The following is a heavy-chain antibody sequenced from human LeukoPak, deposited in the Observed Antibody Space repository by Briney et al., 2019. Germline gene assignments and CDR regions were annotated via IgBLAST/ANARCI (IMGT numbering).Heavy chain of an antibody. V-gene: IGHV1-3*01. Sequence: APVKVSCTASGYTFTSYAMHWVRQAPGQRLEWMGWINAGNGNTKYSRKFQGRVTITRDTSASTAYMELSSLRSEDTTVYYCARWYCSGGSCYPDEGFDYWGQGTLVTVSS. D-gene: IGHD2-15*01. CDR3: ARWYCSGGSCYPDEGFDY. CDR1: GYTFTSYA. CDR2: INAGNGNT. J-gene: IGHJ4*02.